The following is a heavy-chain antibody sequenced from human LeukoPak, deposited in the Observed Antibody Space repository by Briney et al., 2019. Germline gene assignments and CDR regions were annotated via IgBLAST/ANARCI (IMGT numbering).Heavy chain of an antibody. V-gene: IGHV3-23*01. D-gene: IGHD3-9*01. CDR3: AKARQDFDWFLVLDS. J-gene: IGHJ4*02. CDR1: GFTFGSYA. CDR2: ISAGGGSS. Sequence: GGSLRLSCAASGFTFGSYAMTWVRQAPGKGLEWVSGISAGGGSSYYADSVKGRFTISRDNSKNTLSLQMNTLRAEDTAVYYCAKARQDFDWFLVLDSWGQGTLVTVSS.